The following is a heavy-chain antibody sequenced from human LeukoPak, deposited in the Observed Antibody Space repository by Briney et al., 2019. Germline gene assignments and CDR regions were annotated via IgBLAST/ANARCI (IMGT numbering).Heavy chain of an antibody. D-gene: IGHD6-6*01. Sequence: SETLSLTCAVYGGSFSGYYWSWIRQPPGKGLEWIGEINHSGSTNYNPSLKSRVTISVDTSKNQFSLKLSSVTAADTAVYYCAREKTARPYNWFDPWGQGTLVIVSS. CDR3: AREKTARPYNWFDP. CDR1: GGSFSGYY. V-gene: IGHV4-34*01. J-gene: IGHJ5*02. CDR2: INHSGST.